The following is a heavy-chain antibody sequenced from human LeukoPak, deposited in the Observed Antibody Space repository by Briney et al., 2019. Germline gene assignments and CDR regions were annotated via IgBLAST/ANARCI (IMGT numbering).Heavy chain of an antibody. CDR1: GYTFTSYY. CDR2: INPSGGST. Sequence: ASVKVSCKASGYTFTSYYMHWVRQAPGQGLEWMGIINPSGGSTSYAQKFQDRVTMTRDTSTSTVYMELSSLRSEDTAVYYCARSARPGSSSLEYFQHWGQGTLVTVSS. CDR3: ARSARPGSSSLEYFQH. D-gene: IGHD6-13*01. J-gene: IGHJ1*01. V-gene: IGHV1-46*01.